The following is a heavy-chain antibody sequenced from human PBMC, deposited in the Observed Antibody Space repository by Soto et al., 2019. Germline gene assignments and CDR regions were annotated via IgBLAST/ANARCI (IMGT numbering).Heavy chain of an antibody. D-gene: IGHD2-15*01. J-gene: IGHJ3*02. CDR2: ISYDGSNK. CDR1: GLTFSSYG. V-gene: IGHV3-30*18. Sequence: GGSLRLSCAASGLTFSSYGMHWVRQAPGKGLEWVAVISYDGSNKYYADSVKGRFTISRDNSKNTLYLQMNSLRAEDTAVYYCAKPTTVVVVAATHIDAFDIWGQGTMVTVSS. CDR3: AKPTTVVVVAATHIDAFDI.